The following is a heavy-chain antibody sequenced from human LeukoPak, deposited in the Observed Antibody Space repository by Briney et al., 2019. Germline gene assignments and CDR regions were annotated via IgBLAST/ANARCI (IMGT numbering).Heavy chain of an antibody. CDR3: AKDLGTRIVGYFHH. V-gene: IGHV3-23*01. CDR2: ISASGGSP. J-gene: IGHJ1*01. D-gene: IGHD3-22*01. Sequence: GGSLRLSCAASGFTFSSYAMSWVRQAPGKGLEWVSAISASGGSPYYADSVKGRFTISRDISKNTLYLQMNSLRAEDTALYYCAKDLGTRIVGYFHHWGQGTLVTVSS. CDR1: GFTFSSYA.